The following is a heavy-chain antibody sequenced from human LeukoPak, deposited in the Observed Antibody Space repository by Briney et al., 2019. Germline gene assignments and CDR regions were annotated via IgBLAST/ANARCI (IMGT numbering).Heavy chain of an antibody. J-gene: IGHJ4*02. D-gene: IGHD3-10*01. CDR3: ATLPYGSGRHDDY. V-gene: IGHV1-24*01. CDR1: GYTLTELS. CDR2: FDPEDGET. Sequence: ASVRVSCKVSGYTLTELSMHWVRQAPGKGLEWMGGFDPEDGETIYAQKFQGRVTMTEDTSTDTAYMELSSLRSEDTAVYYCATLPYGSGRHDDYWGQGTLVTVSS.